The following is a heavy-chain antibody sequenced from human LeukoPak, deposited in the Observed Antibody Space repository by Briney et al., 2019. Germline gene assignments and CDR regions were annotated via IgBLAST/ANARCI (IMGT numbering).Heavy chain of an antibody. CDR2: ISGSGGST. Sequence: GGSLRLSCAASGFTLNNAWMSWVRQAPGKGLEWVSAISGSGGSTYYADSVKGRFTISRDNSKNTLYLQMNSLRAEDTAVYYCAKGDSSGYYYYYFDYWGQGTLVTVSS. D-gene: IGHD3-22*01. CDR3: AKGDSSGYYYYYFDY. J-gene: IGHJ4*02. CDR1: GFTLNNAW. V-gene: IGHV3-23*01.